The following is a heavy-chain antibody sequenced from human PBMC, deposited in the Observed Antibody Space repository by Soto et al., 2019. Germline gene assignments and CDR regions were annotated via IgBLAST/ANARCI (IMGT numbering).Heavy chain of an antibody. Sequence: SSETLSLTCTVSGGSISSGGYYWSWIRQHPGKGLEWIGYIYYSGSTYYNPSLKSRVTISVDTSKNQFSLKLSSVTAADTAVYYCARGLLVATIRHYYYYMDVWGKGTTVTVSS. CDR3: ARGLLVATIRHYYYYMDV. CDR1: GGSISSGGYY. J-gene: IGHJ6*03. D-gene: IGHD5-12*01. V-gene: IGHV4-31*03. CDR2: IYYSGST.